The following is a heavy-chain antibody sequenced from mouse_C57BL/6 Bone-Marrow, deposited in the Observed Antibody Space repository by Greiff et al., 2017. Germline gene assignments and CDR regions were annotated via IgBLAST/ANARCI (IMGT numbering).Heavy chain of an antibody. CDR2: INPNNGGT. CDR3: ARSVVAGDYFDY. Sequence: EVQLQQSGPELVKPGASVKIPCTASGYTFTDYNMAWVQQSPGKSLEWIGAINPNNGGTYYTEKFKGQATLTVDKSSSTAYLKLRSLTSEDTAVYYCARSVVAGDYFDYWGQGTTLTVSS. J-gene: IGHJ2*01. D-gene: IGHD1-1*01. V-gene: IGHV1-18*01. CDR1: GYTFTDYN.